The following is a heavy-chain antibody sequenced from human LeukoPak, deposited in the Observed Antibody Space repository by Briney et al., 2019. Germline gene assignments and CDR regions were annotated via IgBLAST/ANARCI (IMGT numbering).Heavy chain of an antibody. D-gene: IGHD5-24*01. CDR1: GYTFTGYY. CDR2: INPNSGGT. J-gene: IGHJ3*02. CDR3: ARVRTWATADDAFDI. V-gene: IGHV1-2*02. Sequence: GASVKVSCKASGYTFTGYYMHWVRQAPGQGLEWMGWINPNSGGTNYAQKFQGRVTMTRDTSISTAYMELSRLRSDDTAVHYCARVRTWATADDAFDIWGQGTMVTVSS.